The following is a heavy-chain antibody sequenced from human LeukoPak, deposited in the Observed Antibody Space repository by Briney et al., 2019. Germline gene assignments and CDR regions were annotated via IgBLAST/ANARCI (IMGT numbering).Heavy chain of an antibody. V-gene: IGHV3-21*01. CDR1: GFTFSSYS. CDR2: ISSSSSNI. D-gene: IGHD1-1*01. J-gene: IGHJ4*02. CDR3: ARCTTGRTFGSLREIKRSREIDY. Sequence: PGGSLRLSCAASGFTFSSYSMNWVRQAPGKGLEWVSSISSSSSNIYYADSVKGRFTISRDNAKNSLYLQMDSLKVEDTAVYYCARCTTGRTFGSLREIKRSREIDYWGQGTLVTVSS.